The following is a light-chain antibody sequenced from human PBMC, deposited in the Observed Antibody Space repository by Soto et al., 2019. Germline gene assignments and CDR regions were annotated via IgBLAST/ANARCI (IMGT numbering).Light chain of an antibody. Sequence: EIVMTQSPATLSVSPGERATLSCRASQSVGSNLAWYQLKPGQAPRLLIYGASTRATGIPARFSGSGSGTDFTLTISSLQSEDFAIYFCQQYNNWPPDRMFGQGTKVEIK. V-gene: IGKV3-15*01. CDR1: QSVGSN. CDR2: GAS. J-gene: IGKJ1*01. CDR3: QQYNNWPPDRM.